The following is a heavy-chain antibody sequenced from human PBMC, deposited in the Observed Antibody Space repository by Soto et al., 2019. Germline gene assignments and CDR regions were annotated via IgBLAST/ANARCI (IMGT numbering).Heavy chain of an antibody. Sequence: PSQTLSLTCAISGDSVSTNSATWDWIRHSPSGGLEWLGRTYYRSKWYNDYAVSVKGRITINPDTSNNQLSLQLNSVTPDDTAVYYCARLIGNSRLVSWGQGTLVTVSS. V-gene: IGHV6-1*01. CDR2: TYYRSKWYN. CDR1: GDSVSTNSAT. CDR3: ARLIGNSRLVS. J-gene: IGHJ1*01. D-gene: IGHD2-8*01.